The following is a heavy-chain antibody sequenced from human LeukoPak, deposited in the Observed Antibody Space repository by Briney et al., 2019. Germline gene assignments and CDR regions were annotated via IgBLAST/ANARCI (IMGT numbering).Heavy chain of an antibody. CDR3: ASGQKYYDILTGYYYYYGMDV. V-gene: IGHV4-59*08. CDR2: IYYSGST. J-gene: IGHJ6*02. Sequence: PSETLSLTCTASGGSISSYYWSWVRQPPGKGLEWIGYIYYSGSTNYNPSLKSRVTISVGTAKIQFSLKLSSVTAADTAVYYCASGQKYYDILTGYYYYYGMDVWGQGTTVTVSS. D-gene: IGHD3-9*01. CDR1: GGSISSYY.